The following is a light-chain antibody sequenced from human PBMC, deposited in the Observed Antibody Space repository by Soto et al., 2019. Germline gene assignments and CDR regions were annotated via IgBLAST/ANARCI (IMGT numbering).Light chain of an antibody. CDR3: AAWDTNLSGLYV. CDR1: ASTIGRNY. Sequence: LTQSPSASGTPGQRVTISCSGSASTIGRNYVYWYQQLPGTAPKLLIYRNSQRPSGVPDRFSGSKSGTSASLAIRGLRSEDGADYSCAAWDTNLSGLYVFGAGPKVTAL. CDR2: RNS. V-gene: IGLV1-47*01. J-gene: IGLJ1*01.